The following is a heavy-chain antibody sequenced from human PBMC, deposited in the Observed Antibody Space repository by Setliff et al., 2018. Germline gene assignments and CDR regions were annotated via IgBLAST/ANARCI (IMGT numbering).Heavy chain of an antibody. D-gene: IGHD3-10*01. CDR3: ARESATIGEFPLYYFDK. J-gene: IGHJ4*02. CDR2: IFYNGMA. Sequence: PSETLSLTCAVSGASIRNNYYWGWIRQSPGTGLEWIGSIFYNGMAYYNPSLKSRVIVSVDTSKNQFSLRLSSVTAADAAVYFCARESATIGEFPLYYFDKWGQGIPVTVSS. V-gene: IGHV4-39*02. CDR1: GASIRNNYY.